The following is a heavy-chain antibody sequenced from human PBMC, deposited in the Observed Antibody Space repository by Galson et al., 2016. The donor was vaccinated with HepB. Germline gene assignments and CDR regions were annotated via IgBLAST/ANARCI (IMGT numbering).Heavy chain of an antibody. D-gene: IGHD2-15*01. Sequence: QSGAEVKQPGESLKISCKGSGYSFSTYWIGWVRQMPGKGLEWMGIIYPGDSDTRYSPSFQGQVTISADKSISTAYLQWSSLKASDTAMYYCARRSDYCSGSSCLYHYYGMDVWGQGTTVTVSS. CDR1: GYSFSTYW. CDR2: IYPGDSDT. CDR3: ARRSDYCSGSSCLYHYYGMDV. V-gene: IGHV5-51*03. J-gene: IGHJ6*02.